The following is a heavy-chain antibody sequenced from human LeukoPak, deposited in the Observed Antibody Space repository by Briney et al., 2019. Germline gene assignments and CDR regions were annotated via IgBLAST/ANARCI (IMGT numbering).Heavy chain of an antibody. J-gene: IGHJ4*02. CDR1: GLTFSNSY. Sequence: PGGSLRLSYAASGLTFSNSYMSWVRQAPGKGLEWVSLIYPSGNIYYADSVKGRFTISRDNSKNTLFLQMNSVRAEDTAIYYCARTFVSGDGYKVGYFDYWGQGTLVTVSS. CDR2: IYPSGNI. CDR3: ARTFVSGDGYKVGYFDY. V-gene: IGHV3-53*01. D-gene: IGHD5-24*01.